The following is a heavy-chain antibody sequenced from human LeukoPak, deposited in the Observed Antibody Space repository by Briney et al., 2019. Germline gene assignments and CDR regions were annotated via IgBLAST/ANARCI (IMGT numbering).Heavy chain of an antibody. J-gene: IGHJ4*02. Sequence: GGSLRLSCAASGFTFSSYAMSWVRQAPGKGLEWVSAISGSGGSTYYADSVKGRFTISRDNSKNTLYLQMNSLRAEDTAVYYCAKDPTKYYDSRNFDYWGQGTLVTVSS. CDR2: ISGSGGST. CDR1: GFTFSSYA. CDR3: AKDPTKYYDSRNFDY. V-gene: IGHV3-23*01. D-gene: IGHD3-22*01.